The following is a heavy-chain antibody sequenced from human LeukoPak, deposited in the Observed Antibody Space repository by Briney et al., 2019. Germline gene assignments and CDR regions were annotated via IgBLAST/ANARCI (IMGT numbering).Heavy chain of an antibody. CDR1: GGTFSGYY. V-gene: IGHV4-34*01. CDR2: INHSGRT. Sequence: PAETLSLTCAVYGGTFSGYYWSWIRQPPAKGLEGIGEINHSGRTNYNPSLKSRVTISVDTSNNQFSLKLSSVTAAYTAVYYCARGRRVVVPAAITRLDYWGQGTLVTVSS. CDR3: ARGRRVVVPAAITRLDY. D-gene: IGHD2-2*01. J-gene: IGHJ4*02.